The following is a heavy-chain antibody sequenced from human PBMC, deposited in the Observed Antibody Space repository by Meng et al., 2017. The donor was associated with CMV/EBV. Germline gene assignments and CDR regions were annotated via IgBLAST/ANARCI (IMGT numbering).Heavy chain of an antibody. Sequence: SVKVSCKASGGTFSSYAISWVRQAPGQGLEWMGGIIPILGIANYAQKFQGRVTITADKSTSTAYMELSSLRSEDTAVYYCARDGGYHFSPTTNNGMDVWGQGTTVTVSS. D-gene: IGHD3-3*01. V-gene: IGHV1-69*10. CDR1: GGTFSSYA. CDR3: ARDGGYHFSPTTNNGMDV. J-gene: IGHJ6*02. CDR2: IIPILGIA.